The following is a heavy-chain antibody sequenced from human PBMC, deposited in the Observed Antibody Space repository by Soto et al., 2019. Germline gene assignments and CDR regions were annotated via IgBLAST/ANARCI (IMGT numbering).Heavy chain of an antibody. V-gene: IGHV1-18*04. Sequence: APVKLSCKASGYSFTTYLCSRVRQTPGQGLEWMGWISAYNGDTNYAQKLQGRVTMTTDTSTTTAYMELRSLRSDDTAVYYCARDISYGDYMFDYWGQGTLVTVSS. CDR3: ARDISYGDYMFDY. CDR1: GYSFTTYL. J-gene: IGHJ4*02. CDR2: ISAYNGDT. D-gene: IGHD4-17*01.